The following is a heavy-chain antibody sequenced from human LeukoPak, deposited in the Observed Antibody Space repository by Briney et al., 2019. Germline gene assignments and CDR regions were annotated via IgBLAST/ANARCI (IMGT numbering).Heavy chain of an antibody. V-gene: IGHV3-23*01. CDR3: AKDLVYYDSSGYYSPFDY. CDR1: GFAFSDYA. Sequence: GGSLRLSCEASGFAFSDYAMIWVRQAPGKGLEWVSAISGSGGSTYYADSVKGRFTISRDNSKNTLYLQMNSLRAEDTAVYYCAKDLVYYDSSGYYSPFDYWGQGTLVTVSS. CDR2: ISGSGGST. D-gene: IGHD3-22*01. J-gene: IGHJ4*02.